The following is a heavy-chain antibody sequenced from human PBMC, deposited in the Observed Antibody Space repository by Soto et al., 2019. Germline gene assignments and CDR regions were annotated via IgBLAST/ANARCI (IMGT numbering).Heavy chain of an antibody. CDR1: GGSFSGDY. Sequence: QVQLQQWGAGLLKHSETLSLTCAVYGGSFSGDYWSWIRQPPGKGLEWIGEISHSGSTNYNPSLKSRVTISVDTSKNQFSLKLSSVTAADTAVYYCARVEGRIQLWSPFDYWGQGTLVTVSS. CDR3: ARVEGRIQLWSPFDY. J-gene: IGHJ4*02. CDR2: ISHSGST. V-gene: IGHV4-34*01. D-gene: IGHD5-18*01.